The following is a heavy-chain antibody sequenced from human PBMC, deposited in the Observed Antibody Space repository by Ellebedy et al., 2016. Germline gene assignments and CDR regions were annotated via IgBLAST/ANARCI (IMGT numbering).Heavy chain of an antibody. Sequence: SETLSLXXSVYGGSFSGYYWSWIRQPPGKGLEWIGEANHSGSTDYNPSLKSRVTISADTSKNHFSLKLSSVTAADTAVYYCARTSYYYDSNGYAIDAFDIWGQGTLVTVSS. J-gene: IGHJ3*02. CDR1: GGSFSGYY. V-gene: IGHV4-34*01. CDR3: ARTSYYYDSNGYAIDAFDI. D-gene: IGHD3-22*01. CDR2: ANHSGST.